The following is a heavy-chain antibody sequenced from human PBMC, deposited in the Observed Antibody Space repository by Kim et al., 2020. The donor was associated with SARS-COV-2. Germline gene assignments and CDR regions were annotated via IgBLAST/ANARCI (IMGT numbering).Heavy chain of an antibody. CDR3: ARGYSGAYRRFDR. J-gene: IGHJ4*02. Sequence: AGSGRDRFTISRDNSKNTLYLQMNSLRAEDTAVYYCARGYSGAYRRFDRWGQGTLVTVSS. D-gene: IGHD5-12*01. V-gene: IGHV3-30*07.